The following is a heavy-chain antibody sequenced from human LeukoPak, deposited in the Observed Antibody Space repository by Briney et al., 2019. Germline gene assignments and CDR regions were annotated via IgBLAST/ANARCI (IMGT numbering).Heavy chain of an antibody. D-gene: IGHD6-19*01. Sequence: GGSLRLSCAASGFTFSSYWMHWVRQAPGKGLVWVSRINSDGSSTSYADSVKGRFTISRDNAKNTLYLQMNSLRAEDTAVYYCASNIAVAGKGFDYWGQGTLVTVSS. J-gene: IGHJ4*02. CDR1: GFTFSSYW. CDR3: ASNIAVAGKGFDY. CDR2: INSDGSST. V-gene: IGHV3-74*01.